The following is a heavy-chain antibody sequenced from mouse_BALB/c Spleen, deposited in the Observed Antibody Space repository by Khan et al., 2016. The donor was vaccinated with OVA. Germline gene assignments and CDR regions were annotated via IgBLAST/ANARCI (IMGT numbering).Heavy chain of an antibody. CDR1: GFTFSSYS. J-gene: IGHJ3*01. CDR3: ARDLTGSFAY. CDR2: ISSGGDYT. Sequence: DVALVASGGDLVKPGGSLKLSCAASGFTFSSYSMSWVRQTPDKRLEWVASISSGGDYTYYPDIVKGRFTISRDNAKNTLYLQMSSLKSEDTAMYYCARDLTGSFAYWGQGTLVTVS. V-gene: IGHV5-6*01. D-gene: IGHD4-1*01.